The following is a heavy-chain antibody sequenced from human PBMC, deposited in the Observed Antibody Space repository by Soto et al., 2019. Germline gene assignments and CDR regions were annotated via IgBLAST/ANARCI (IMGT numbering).Heavy chain of an antibody. J-gene: IGHJ4*02. D-gene: IGHD6-6*01. CDR2: ISAYNGNT. Sequence: QVQLVQSGAEVKKPGASVKVSCKASGYTFTSYGISWVRQAPGQGLEWMGWISAYNGNTNDAQKLQGRVTMPTDTSTSTAYMELRSLRSDDTAVYYCARDVAYSSSAGDVDYWGQGTLVTVSS. CDR3: ARDVAYSSSAGDVDY. V-gene: IGHV1-18*01. CDR1: GYTFTSYG.